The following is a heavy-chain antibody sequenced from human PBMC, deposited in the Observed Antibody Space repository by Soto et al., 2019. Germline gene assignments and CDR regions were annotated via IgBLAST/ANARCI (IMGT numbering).Heavy chain of an antibody. Sequence: QVQLVQSGAEVKKPGSSVKVSCKASGGTFSSYAISWVRQAPGQGLEWMGGIIPIFGTANYAQKFQGRVTITTDESTSTAYMGLSSLRSEDSAVYYCARDDEQLLYHWFDSWGQGTLVTVSS. CDR3: ARDDEQLLYHWFDS. D-gene: IGHD2-2*02. V-gene: IGHV1-69*01. J-gene: IGHJ5*01. CDR1: GGTFSSYA. CDR2: IIPIFGTA.